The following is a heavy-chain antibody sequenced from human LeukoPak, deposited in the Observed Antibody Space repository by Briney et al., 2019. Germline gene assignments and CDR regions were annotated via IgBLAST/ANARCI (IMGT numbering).Heavy chain of an antibody. J-gene: IGHJ3*02. CDR3: ARWYSGYDLDAFDI. D-gene: IGHD5-12*01. CDR2: IYTSGST. V-gene: IGHV4-61*02. CDR1: GGSISSGSYY. Sequence: SETLSLTCTVSGGSISSGSYYWSWIRQPAGKGLEWIGRIYTSGSTNYNPSLKSRVTISVDTSKNQLSLKLSSVTAADTAVYYCARWYSGYDLDAFDIWGQGTMVTVSS.